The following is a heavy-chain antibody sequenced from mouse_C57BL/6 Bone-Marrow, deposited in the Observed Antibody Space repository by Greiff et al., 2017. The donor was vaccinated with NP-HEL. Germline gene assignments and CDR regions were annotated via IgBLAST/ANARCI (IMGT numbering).Heavy chain of an antibody. CDR2: IHPNSGST. CDR1: GYTFTSYW. D-gene: IGHD1-1*01. J-gene: IGHJ3*01. Sequence: QVQLQQPGAELVKPGASVKLSCKASGYTFTSYWMHWVKQRPGQGLEWIGMIHPNSGSTNYNEKFKRKATLTVDNSSSTAYMQLSSLTSEDSAVYYCAIYYYGSFAYWGQGTLVTVSA. V-gene: IGHV1-64*01. CDR3: AIYYYGSFAY.